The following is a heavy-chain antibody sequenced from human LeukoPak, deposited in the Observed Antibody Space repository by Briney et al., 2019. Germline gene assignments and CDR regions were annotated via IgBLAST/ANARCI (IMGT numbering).Heavy chain of an antibody. Sequence: ASVTVSCKASGYTFTSYGISWVRQAPGQGLEWMGWISAYNGNTNYAQKLQGRVMMTTDTSSSTSYMELRSLRSDDTAVYYCARDLLISSVGVGGYWGQGTLVTVSS. CDR2: ISAYNGNT. CDR1: GYTFTSYG. D-gene: IGHD3-16*01. CDR3: ARDLLISSVGVGGY. V-gene: IGHV1-18*04. J-gene: IGHJ4*02.